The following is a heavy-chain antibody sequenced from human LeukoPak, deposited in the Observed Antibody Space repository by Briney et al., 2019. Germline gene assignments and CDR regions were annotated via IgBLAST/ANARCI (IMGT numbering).Heavy chain of an antibody. J-gene: IGHJ6*02. Sequence: SETLSLTCTVSGDSISSYCWSWIRQPPGKGLEWIGYIYYSGTTNYNPSLKSRVTITVDTSKNQFSLKLSSVTAADTAVYYCASSTPRELGGDYYYGRDVWGQGTTVTVSS. CDR2: IYYSGTT. D-gene: IGHD1-26*01. CDR3: ASSTPRELGGDYYYGRDV. CDR1: GDSISSYC. V-gene: IGHV4-59*08.